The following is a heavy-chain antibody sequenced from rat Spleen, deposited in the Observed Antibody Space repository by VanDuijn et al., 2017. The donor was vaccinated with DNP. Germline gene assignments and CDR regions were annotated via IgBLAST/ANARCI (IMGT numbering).Heavy chain of an antibody. Sequence: EVQLVESGGGLVRPGRSLKLSCAASGFTFSYYDMAWVRQAPTKGLEWVAYISTSGGSTYYPDSVKGRFTISRDSARNTLYLQMNSLRSEDTATYYCAIYFYSGDNWFGYWGQGTLVTVSS. CDR1: GFTFSYYD. CDR3: AIYFYSGDNWFGY. J-gene: IGHJ3*01. V-gene: IGHV5-27*01. CDR2: ISTSGGST. D-gene: IGHD1-1*01.